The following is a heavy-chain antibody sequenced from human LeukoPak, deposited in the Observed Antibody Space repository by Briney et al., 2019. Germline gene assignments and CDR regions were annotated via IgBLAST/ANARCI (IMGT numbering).Heavy chain of an antibody. Sequence: ASVKLSCKASGYTCNGFYLHWVRQAPGQALEWMGWINPNSGGTNYAQKFQGRVTMTRDTSISTAYMELSRLRSDDTAVYYCARWMATVATPDYWGQGTLVTVSS. CDR1: GYTCNGFY. CDR2: INPNSGGT. CDR3: ARWMATVATPDY. J-gene: IGHJ4*02. D-gene: IGHD5-24*01. V-gene: IGHV1-2*02.